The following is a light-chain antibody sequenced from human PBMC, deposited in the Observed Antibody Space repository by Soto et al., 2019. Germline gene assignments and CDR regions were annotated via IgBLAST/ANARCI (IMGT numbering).Light chain of an antibody. V-gene: IGKV3-15*01. J-gene: IGKJ5*01. CDR2: RAS. Sequence: EIVMTQSPATLTVSPGDTATLSCRASQSLGGNLAWYQQKPGQGPRLLIFRASSRATGVPARFSGSGSGTEFTLTISSLRSEDFAVYYCQQRRQWPPDFGQGTRLEIK. CDR1: QSLGGN. CDR3: QQRRQWPPD.